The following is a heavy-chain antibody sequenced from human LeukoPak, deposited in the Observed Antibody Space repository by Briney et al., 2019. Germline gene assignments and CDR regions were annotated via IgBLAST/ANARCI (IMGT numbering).Heavy chain of an antibody. CDR2: ISGSGSST. Sequence: PGGSLRLSCAASGFTFSSYAMSWVRQAPGKGLEWVSTISGSGSSTYYADSVKGRFTISRDNSKNTLYLQMNSLRAENTAVYYCAKEVGSRTVPIYYYYYMDVWGKGTTVTVSS. CDR3: AKEVGSRTVPIYYYYYMDV. CDR1: GFTFSSYA. J-gene: IGHJ6*03. V-gene: IGHV3-23*01. D-gene: IGHD6-13*01.